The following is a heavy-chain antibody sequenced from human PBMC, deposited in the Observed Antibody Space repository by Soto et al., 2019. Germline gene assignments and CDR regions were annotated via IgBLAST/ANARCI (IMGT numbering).Heavy chain of an antibody. Sequence: GGSLRLSCAASGLTFSSYWMHWVRQAPGKGLVWVSSINSDGTITRFADSVKGRFTISRDNAKNTLYLQMNSLRAEDTAVYYCARDTNNWYSSYFDYCGQGTLVTVYS. CDR2: INSDGTIT. V-gene: IGHV3-74*01. J-gene: IGHJ4*02. CDR1: GLTFSSYW. D-gene: IGHD1-1*01. CDR3: ARDTNNWYSSYFDY.